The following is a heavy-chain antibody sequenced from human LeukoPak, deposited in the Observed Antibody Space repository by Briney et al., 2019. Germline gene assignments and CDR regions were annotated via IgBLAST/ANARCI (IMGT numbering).Heavy chain of an antibody. CDR3: ARRLPATFGGVIAPFDY. D-gene: IGHD3-16*02. CDR1: GGSISSSNW. Sequence: SGTLSLTCAVSGGSISSSNWWSWVRQPPGKGLEWIGEIYHSGSTNYNPSLKSRVTISVDKSKNQFSLKLSSVTAADTAVYYCARRLPATFGGVIAPFDYWGQGTLVTVSS. CDR2: IYHSGST. J-gene: IGHJ4*02. V-gene: IGHV4-4*02.